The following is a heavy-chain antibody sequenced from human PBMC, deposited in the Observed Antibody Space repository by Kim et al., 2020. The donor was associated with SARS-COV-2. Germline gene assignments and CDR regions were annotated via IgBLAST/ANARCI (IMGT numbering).Heavy chain of an antibody. V-gene: IGHV4-30-2*04. D-gene: IGHD3-22*01. CDR3: ARGQHYDSSGYYYGMDV. J-gene: IGHJ6*02. Sequence: LTGRVTISVDTSKNQFSLKLSSVTAADTAVYYCARGQHYDSSGYYYGMDVWGQGTTVTVSS.